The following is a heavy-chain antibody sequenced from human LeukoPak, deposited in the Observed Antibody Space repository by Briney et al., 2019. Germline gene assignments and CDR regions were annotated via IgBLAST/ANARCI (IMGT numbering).Heavy chain of an antibody. CDR1: GFTFSSYS. CDR3: AKDHLPPSVPGQFYYYPLPYGMDV. CDR2: ISSSSSYI. D-gene: IGHD1-26*01. J-gene: IGHJ6*02. Sequence: AGGSLRLSCAASGFTFSSYSMNWVRQAPGKGLEWVSSISSSSSYIYYADSVKGRFTISRDNSKNTLYLQMNSLRAEDTAVYYCAKDHLPPSVPGQFYYYPLPYGMDVWGQGTTVTVSS. V-gene: IGHV3-21*04.